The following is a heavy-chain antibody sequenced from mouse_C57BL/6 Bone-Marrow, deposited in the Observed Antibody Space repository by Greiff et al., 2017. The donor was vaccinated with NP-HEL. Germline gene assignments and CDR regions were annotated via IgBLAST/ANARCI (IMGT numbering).Heavy chain of an antibody. Sequence: EVQGVESGAELVRPGASVKLSCTASGFTFTDDYMHWVKQRPEQGLEWIGWIDPENGDTEYAQKFQGKATITADTSSNTAYLQLSSLTSEDTAVYYCTTRITTVVALYYYAMDYWGQGTTVTVSS. CDR3: TTRITTVVALYYYAMDY. CDR1: GFTFTDDY. D-gene: IGHD1-1*01. J-gene: IGHJ4*01. V-gene: IGHV14-4*01. CDR2: IDPENGDT.